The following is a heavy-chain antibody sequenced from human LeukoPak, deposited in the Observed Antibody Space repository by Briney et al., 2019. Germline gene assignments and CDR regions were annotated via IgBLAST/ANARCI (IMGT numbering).Heavy chain of an antibody. CDR2: IYYSGST. D-gene: IGHD2-15*01. CDR1: GGSISSSSYY. V-gene: IGHV4-39*01. J-gene: IGHJ6*03. CDR3: ARGGGSGTYYYYMDV. Sequence: SSETLSLTCTVSGGSISSSSYYWGWIRQPPGKGLEWIGSIYYSGSTYYNPSLKSRVTISVDTSKNQFSLKLSSVTAADTAVYYCARGGGSGTYYYYMDVWGKGTTVTISS.